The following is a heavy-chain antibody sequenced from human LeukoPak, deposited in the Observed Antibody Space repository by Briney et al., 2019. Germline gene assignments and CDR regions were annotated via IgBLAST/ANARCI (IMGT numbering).Heavy chain of an antibody. Sequence: QPGGSLRLSCAASGFTFSSYEMNWVRQAPGKGLEWVSYISSSSSTIYYADSVKGRFTISRDNAKNSLYPQMNSLRAEDTAVYFCANTYYYDGSGYYYLGWFDPWGQGTLVTVSS. CDR1: GFTFSSYE. D-gene: IGHD3-22*01. CDR3: ANTYYYDGSGYYYLGWFDP. V-gene: IGHV3-48*01. J-gene: IGHJ5*02. CDR2: ISSSSSTI.